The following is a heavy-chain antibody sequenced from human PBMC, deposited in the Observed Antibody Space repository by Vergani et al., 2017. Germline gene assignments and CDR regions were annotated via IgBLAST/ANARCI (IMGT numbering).Heavy chain of an antibody. CDR1: GFTFSSYA. Sequence: EVQLLESGGGLVQPGGSLRLSCAASGFTFSSYAMSWVRQAPGKGLEWVSAISSSSSYIYYADSVKGRFTISRDNAKNSLYLQMNSLRAEDTAVYYCARKYYYDSSGYYSTDYWGQGTLVTVSS. J-gene: IGHJ4*02. V-gene: IGHV3-21*01. CDR2: ISSSSSYI. CDR3: ARKYYYDSSGYYSTDY. D-gene: IGHD3-22*01.